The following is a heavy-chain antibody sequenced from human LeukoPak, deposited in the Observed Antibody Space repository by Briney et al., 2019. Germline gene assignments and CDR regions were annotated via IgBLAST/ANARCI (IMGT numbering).Heavy chain of an antibody. V-gene: IGHV4-34*01. D-gene: IGHD5-12*01. CDR3: ARGQTSGYDFGY. J-gene: IGHJ4*02. CDR1: GGSFSGYY. CDR2: INHSGST. Sequence: SETLSLTCAVYGGSFSGYYWSWIRQPPGKGLEWIGEINHSGSTNYNPSLKSRVTISADTSKSQFSLKLSSVTAADTAVYDCARGQTSGYDFGYWGQGTLVTVSS.